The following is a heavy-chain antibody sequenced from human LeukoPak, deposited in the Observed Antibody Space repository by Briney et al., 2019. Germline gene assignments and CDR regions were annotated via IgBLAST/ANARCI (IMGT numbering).Heavy chain of an antibody. CDR1: GFTFSSYA. J-gene: IGHJ4*02. V-gene: IGHV3-23*01. CDR3: AKEGIVVVITPFDY. Sequence: PGGSLRLSCAASGFTFSSYAMSWVRQAPGKGLEWVSGTSGGGSSTYYADSVKGRFSIYRDNSKNTLYLQMSSLRAEDTAVYYCAKEGIVVVITPFDYWGQGTLVTVSS. CDR2: TSGGGSST. D-gene: IGHD3-22*01.